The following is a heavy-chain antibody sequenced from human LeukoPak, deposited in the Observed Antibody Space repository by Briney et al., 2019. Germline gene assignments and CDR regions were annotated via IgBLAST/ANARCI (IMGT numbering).Heavy chain of an antibody. J-gene: IGHJ4*02. CDR2: ISYDGSNK. Sequence: GRSLRLSCAASGFTFSSYGMHWVRQAPGKGLEWVAVISYDGSNKYYADSVKGRFTISRDNSKNTLYLQMNSLRAEDTAVYYCAKAGSGGSPTDYWGQGTLVTVSS. CDR1: GFTFSSYG. D-gene: IGHD2-15*01. V-gene: IGHV3-30*18. CDR3: AKAGSGGSPTDY.